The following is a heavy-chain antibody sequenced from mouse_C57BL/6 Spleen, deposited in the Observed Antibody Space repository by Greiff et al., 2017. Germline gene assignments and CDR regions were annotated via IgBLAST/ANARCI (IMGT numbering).Heavy chain of an antibody. V-gene: IGHV1-69*01. CDR2: IDPSDSDT. CDR1: GYTVTSYW. J-gene: IGHJ2*01. D-gene: IGHD3-2*02. CDR3: ARLDSSGLYYFDY. Sequence: VQLQQPGAELVMPGASVKLSCKASGYTVTSYWRHWVKQRPGQGLEWIGEIDPSDSDTNYNQKFKGKSTLTVDKSSSTAYMQLSILTSENTAVYYCARLDSSGLYYFDYWGQGTTLTVSS.